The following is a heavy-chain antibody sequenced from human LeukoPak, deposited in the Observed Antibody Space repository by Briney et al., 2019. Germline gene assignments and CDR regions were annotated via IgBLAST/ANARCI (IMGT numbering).Heavy chain of an antibody. CDR3: ARMGQLTGIDY. V-gene: IGHV4-39*01. CDR2: IFYSGST. Sequence: PSETLSLTXTVSGGSISSSNYYWGWICQPPGKGLQWIGSIFYSGSTYFNPSLKSRVTISVDTSKNQFSLKLNSVTASDTAVYYCARMGQLTGIDYWGQGTLVTVSS. D-gene: IGHD4/OR15-4a*01. CDR1: GGSISSSNYY. J-gene: IGHJ4*02.